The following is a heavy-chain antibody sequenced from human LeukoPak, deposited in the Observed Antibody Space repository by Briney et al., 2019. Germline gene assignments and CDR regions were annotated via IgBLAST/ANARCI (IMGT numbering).Heavy chain of an antibody. J-gene: IGHJ6*03. D-gene: IGHD3-10*01. CDR2: INHSGST. V-gene: IGHV4-34*01. CDR3: ARHGSMVRGGPYYYYYYMDV. Sequence: TPSETLSLTCAVYGGSFSGYYWSWIRQPPGKGLEWIGEINHSGSTNYNPSLKSRVTISVDTSKNQFSLKLSSVTAADTAVYYCARHGSMVRGGPYYYYYYMDVWGKGTTVTISS. CDR1: GGSFSGYY.